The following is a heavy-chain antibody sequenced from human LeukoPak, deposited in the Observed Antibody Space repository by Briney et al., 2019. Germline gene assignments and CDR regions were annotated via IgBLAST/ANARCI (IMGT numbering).Heavy chain of an antibody. CDR2: ISGSGGST. Sequence: PGGSLRLSCAVSGFTFSTYAMSWVRQAPGKGLEWVSAISGSGGSTYYADSVKGRFTISRDNSKNTLYLQMNSLRAEDTAVYYCAKVPVSSGSYYFDYWGQGTLVTVSS. V-gene: IGHV3-23*01. CDR1: GFTFSTYA. CDR3: AKVPVSSGSYYFDY. J-gene: IGHJ4*02. D-gene: IGHD3-10*01.